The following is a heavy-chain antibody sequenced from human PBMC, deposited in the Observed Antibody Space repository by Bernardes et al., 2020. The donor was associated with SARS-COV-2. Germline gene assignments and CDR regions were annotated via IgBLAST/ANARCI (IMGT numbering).Heavy chain of an antibody. CDR2: ISSTGTTT. CDR3: ASLGLVKVPGITQFYPYDMDV. CDR1: GFTFSSYS. Sequence: GGSLRLSCAASGFTFSSYSIHWVRQAPGRGLEWVSYISSTGTTTYYADSVKGRFTTVRDNAKNSVYLQMSGLRAEDTAVYHCASLGLVKVPGITQFYPYDMDVWGKGTTVNVSS. D-gene: IGHD3-10*01. J-gene: IGHJ6*03. V-gene: IGHV3-48*01.